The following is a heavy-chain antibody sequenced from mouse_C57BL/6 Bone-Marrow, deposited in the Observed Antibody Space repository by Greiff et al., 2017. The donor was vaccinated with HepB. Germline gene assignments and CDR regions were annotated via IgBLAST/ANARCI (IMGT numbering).Heavy chain of an antibody. Sequence: QVHVKQPGAELVKPGASVKLSCKASGYTFTSYWMHRVKQRPGQGLEWIGMIHPNSGSTNYNEKFKSKATLTVDKSSSTACMQLSSLTSEDSAVYYCARRRDNGYWYFDVWGTGTTVTVSS. J-gene: IGHJ1*03. CDR1: GYTFTSYW. CDR2: IHPNSGST. V-gene: IGHV1-64*01. CDR3: ARRRDNGYWYFDV.